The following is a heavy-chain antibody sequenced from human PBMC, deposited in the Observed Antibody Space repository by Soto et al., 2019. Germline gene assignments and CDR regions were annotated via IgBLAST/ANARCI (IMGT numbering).Heavy chain of an antibody. CDR2: IDWDDDK. CDR1: GFSLSTSGMC. V-gene: IGHV2-70*01. D-gene: IGHD3-22*01. J-gene: IGHJ4*02. CDR3: ARIRSSSGYFDY. Sequence: SGPTMVNPTKTLTLTCTFSGFSLSTSGMCVSWIRQPPVKALEWLALIDWDDDKYYSTSLKTRLTISKDTSKNQVVLTMTNMDPVDTATYYCARIRSSSGYFDYWGQGTLVTVSS.